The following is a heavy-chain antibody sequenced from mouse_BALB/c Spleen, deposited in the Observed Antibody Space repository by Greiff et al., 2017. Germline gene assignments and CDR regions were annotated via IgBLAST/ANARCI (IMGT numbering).Heavy chain of an antibody. CDR1: GFAFSSYD. J-gene: IGHJ2*01. V-gene: IGHV5-12-1*01. CDR3: ARHGLGPYYFDY. CDR2: ISSGGGST. D-gene: IGHD4-1*01. Sequence: EVMLVESGGGLVKPGGSLKLSCAASGFAFSSYDMSWVRQTPEKRLEWVAYISSGGGSTYYPDTVKGRFTISRDNAKNTLYLQMSSLKSEDTAMYYCARHGLGPYYFDYWGQGTTLTVSS.